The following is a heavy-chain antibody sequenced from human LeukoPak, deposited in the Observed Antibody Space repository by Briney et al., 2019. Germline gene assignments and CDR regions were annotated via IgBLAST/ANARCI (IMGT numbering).Heavy chain of an antibody. Sequence: PGGSLRLSCAASGFTFSSYSMNWVRQAPGKGLEWVSSIDSSSSYMYYADSVKGRFTISRDNAQNSLYLQMNSLRAEDTAVYYCARPPACLPGVTMAGDWGQGTLVTVSS. J-gene: IGHJ4*02. CDR3: ARPPACLPGVTMAGD. CDR2: IDSSSSYM. CDR1: GFTFSSYS. D-gene: IGHD3-10*01. V-gene: IGHV3-21*06.